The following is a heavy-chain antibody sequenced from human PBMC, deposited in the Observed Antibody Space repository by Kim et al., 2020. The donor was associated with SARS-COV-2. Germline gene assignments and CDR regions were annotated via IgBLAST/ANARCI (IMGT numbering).Heavy chain of an antibody. J-gene: IGHJ4*02. V-gene: IGHV3-30*18. CDR2: ISYDGSNK. CDR3: VKGGFGELLCLDY. CDR1: GFTFSSYG. D-gene: IGHD3-10*01. Sequence: GGSLRLSCAASGFTFSSYGMHWVRQAPGKGLEWVAVISYDGSNKYYADSVKGRFTIPRDNSKNKLYLQMNSPRAEDTAEYYCVKGGFGELLCLDYWDQGT.